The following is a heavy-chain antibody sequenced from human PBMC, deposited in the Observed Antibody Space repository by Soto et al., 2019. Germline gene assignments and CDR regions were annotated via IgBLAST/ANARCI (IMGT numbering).Heavy chain of an antibody. V-gene: IGHV4-31*03. CDR1: GGSISSGGYY. D-gene: IGHD1-1*01. CDR3: ARQLQVYNWNDSAYYYYYMDV. CDR2: IYYSGST. J-gene: IGHJ6*03. Sequence: SETLSLTCTVSGGSISSGGYYWSWIRQHPGKGLEWIGYIYYSGSTYYNPSLKSRVTISVDTSKNQFSLKLSSVTAADTAVYYCARQLQVYNWNDSAYYYYYMDVWGKGTTVTVSS.